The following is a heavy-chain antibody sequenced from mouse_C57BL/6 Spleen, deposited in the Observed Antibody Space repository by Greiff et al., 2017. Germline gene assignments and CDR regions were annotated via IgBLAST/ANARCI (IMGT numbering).Heavy chain of an antibody. CDR3: ASDYYYGSSWFAY. CDR2: IRNKANGYTT. D-gene: IGHD1-1*01. J-gene: IGHJ3*01. V-gene: IGHV7-3*01. Sequence: EVKVEESGGGLVQPGGSLSLSCAASGFTFTDYYMSWVRQPPGKALEWLGFIRNKANGYTTEYSASVKGRFTISRDNSQSILYLQMNALRAEDSATYYCASDYYYGSSWFAYWGQGTLVTVSA. CDR1: GFTFTDYY.